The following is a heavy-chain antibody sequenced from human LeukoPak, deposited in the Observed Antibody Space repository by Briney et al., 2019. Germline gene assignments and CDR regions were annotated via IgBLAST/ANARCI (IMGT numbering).Heavy chain of an antibody. J-gene: IGHJ6*02. CDR1: GGSISSYY. D-gene: IGHD3-3*01. CDR3: ARVIISHDFWSGHYYYYGMDV. V-gene: IGHV4-59*01. Sequence: SETLSLTCTVSGGSISSYYWSWIRQPPGKGLEWIGYIYYSGSTNYNPSLKSRVTISVDTSKNQFSLKLSSVTAADTAVYYCARVIISHDFWSGHYYYYGMDVWGQGTTVTVSS. CDR2: IYYSGST.